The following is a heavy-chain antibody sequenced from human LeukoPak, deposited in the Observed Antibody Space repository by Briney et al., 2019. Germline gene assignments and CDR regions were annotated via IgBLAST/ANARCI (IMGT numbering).Heavy chain of an antibody. V-gene: IGHV3-33*06. Sequence: GGSLRLSCAASGFTFSSYGTHWVRQAPGKGLEWVAVIWYDGSNKYYADSVKGRFTISRDNSKNTLYLQMNSLRAEDTAVYYCAKDMSAYYYDSSGSDYWGQGTLVTVSS. D-gene: IGHD3-22*01. CDR3: AKDMSAYYYDSSGSDY. J-gene: IGHJ4*02. CDR1: GFTFSSYG. CDR2: IWYDGSNK.